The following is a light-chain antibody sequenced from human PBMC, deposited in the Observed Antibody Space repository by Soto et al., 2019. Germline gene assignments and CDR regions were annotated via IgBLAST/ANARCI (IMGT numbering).Light chain of an antibody. V-gene: IGKV3-20*01. CDR2: GAF. CDR3: QYYGNSPLT. Sequence: EIVLTQSPGTLSLSPGERATLSCRASQSVSTSYLAWYRQKPGQAPRLLIYGAFNRATGIPDRFSGGGSGTDFTLTITRLEPEDFAVYYCQYYGNSPLTFGQGTMADIK. J-gene: IGKJ1*01. CDR1: QSVSTSY.